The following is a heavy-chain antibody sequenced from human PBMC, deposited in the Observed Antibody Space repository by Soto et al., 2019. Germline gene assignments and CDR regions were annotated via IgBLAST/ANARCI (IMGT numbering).Heavy chain of an antibody. CDR2: IIPIFGTA. CDR3: ARDRSGSGYYYFDY. Sequence: SVKVSCKASGGTFSSYAISWVRQAPGQGLEWMGGIIPIFGTANYAQKFQGRVAITADKSTSTAYMELSSLRSEDTAVYYCARDRSGSGYYYFDYWGQGTLVTAPQ. J-gene: IGHJ4*02. CDR1: GGTFSSYA. D-gene: IGHD6-19*01. V-gene: IGHV1-69*06.